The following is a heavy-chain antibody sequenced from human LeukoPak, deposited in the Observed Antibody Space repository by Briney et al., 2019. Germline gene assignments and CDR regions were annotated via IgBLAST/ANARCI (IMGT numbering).Heavy chain of an antibody. J-gene: IGHJ4*02. CDR2: ISWNSGSI. CDR3: AKDTIDSSGYYWGGPYFDY. D-gene: IGHD3-22*01. Sequence: GRSLRLSCAASGFTFDDYAMHWVRQAPGKGLEWVSGISWNSGSIGYADSVKGRFTISRDNSKNTLYLQMNSLRAEDTAVYYCAKDTIDSSGYYWGGPYFDYWGQGTLVTVSS. V-gene: IGHV3-9*01. CDR1: GFTFDDYA.